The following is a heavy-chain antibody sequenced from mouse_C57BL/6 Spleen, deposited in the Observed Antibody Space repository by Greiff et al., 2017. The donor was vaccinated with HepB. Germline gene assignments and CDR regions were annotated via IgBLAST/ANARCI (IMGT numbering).Heavy chain of an antibody. D-gene: IGHD1-1*01. J-gene: IGHJ2*01. Sequence: VQLQQPGAELVRPGSSVKLSCKASGYTFTSYWMDWVKQRPGQGLEWIGNIYPSDSETHYNQKFKDKATLTVDKSSSTAYMQLSSLTSEDSAVYYCARGLITTVVDYWGQGTTLTVSS. CDR2: IYPSDSET. V-gene: IGHV1-61*01. CDR1: GYTFTSYW. CDR3: ARGLITTVVDY.